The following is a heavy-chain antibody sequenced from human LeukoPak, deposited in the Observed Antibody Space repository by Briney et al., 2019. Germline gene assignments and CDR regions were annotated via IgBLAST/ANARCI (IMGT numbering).Heavy chain of an antibody. Sequence: SETLSLTCTVSGGSITNGGYYWSWIRQPAGKGLEWIGRIYTTGNTNYHPSLKSRVTISLDTSKNPFSLKLSSVSAEDTALYYCARERLGGSYYRPVEYWGQGTLVTVSS. CDR2: IYTTGNT. CDR3: ARERLGGSYYRPVEY. CDR1: GGSITNGGYY. J-gene: IGHJ4*02. V-gene: IGHV4-61*02. D-gene: IGHD1-26*01.